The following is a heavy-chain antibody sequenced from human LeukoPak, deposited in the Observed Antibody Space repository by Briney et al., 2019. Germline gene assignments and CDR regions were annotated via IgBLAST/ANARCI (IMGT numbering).Heavy chain of an antibody. V-gene: IGHV4-61*02. D-gene: IGHD6-19*01. CDR1: GGSMSSDSYC. CDR3: AGAPYISGWDSPVPFDY. CDR2: IYISGST. Sequence: PSQTLSLTCTVSGGSMSSDSYCWSWIRQPAGKGLEWIGRIYISGSTNYNPSLRSRVTISVDTSKNQFSLKLSSVTAADTAVYYCAGAPYISGWDSPVPFDYWGQGTLVTVSS. J-gene: IGHJ4*02.